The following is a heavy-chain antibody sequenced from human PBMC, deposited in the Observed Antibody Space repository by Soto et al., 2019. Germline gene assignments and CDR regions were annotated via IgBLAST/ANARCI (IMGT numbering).Heavy chain of an antibody. CDR3: ARDHYYDSSGYYSLAPYYYYYGMDV. V-gene: IGHV1-69*06. CDR2: IIPIFGTA. D-gene: IGHD3-22*01. J-gene: IGHJ6*02. CDR1: GGTFSSYA. Sequence: SVKVSCKASGGTFSSYAIRWVRQAPGQGLAWMGRIIPIFGTANYAQKFQGRVTITADKSTSTAYMELSSLRSEDTAVYYCARDHYYDSSGYYSLAPYYYYYGMDVWGQGTTVTVSS.